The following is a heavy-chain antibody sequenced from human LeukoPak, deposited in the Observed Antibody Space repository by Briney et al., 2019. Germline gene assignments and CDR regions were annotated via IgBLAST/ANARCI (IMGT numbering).Heavy chain of an antibody. CDR3: ARDLIAATDY. Sequence: GGSLRLSCAASGFTFSGYWMNWVRQAPGRGLEWISYINTGSSTIYYADSVKGRFTTSRDNAKNSLFLQMNSLRAEDTAVYYCARDLIAATDYWGQGTLVTVSS. V-gene: IGHV3-48*04. D-gene: IGHD6-13*01. CDR1: GFTFSGYW. J-gene: IGHJ4*02. CDR2: INTGSSTI.